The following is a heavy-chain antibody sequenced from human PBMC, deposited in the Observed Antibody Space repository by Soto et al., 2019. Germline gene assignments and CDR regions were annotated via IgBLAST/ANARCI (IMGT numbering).Heavy chain of an antibody. Sequence: QVQLQESGPGLVKPSQTLSLTCTVSGGSISSGGYYWSWIRQHPGKGLEWIGYIYYSGSTYYNPSLKSRVTISVDTSKNQFSLKLSSVTAADTAVYYCARDSRSYCSSTSCYDYYGMDVWGQGTTVTVSS. CDR3: ARDSRSYCSSTSCYDYYGMDV. CDR1: GGSISSGGYY. CDR2: IYYSGST. J-gene: IGHJ6*02. V-gene: IGHV4-31*03. D-gene: IGHD2-2*01.